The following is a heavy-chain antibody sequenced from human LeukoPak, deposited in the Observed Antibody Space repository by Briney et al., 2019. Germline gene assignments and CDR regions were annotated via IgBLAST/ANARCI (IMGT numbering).Heavy chain of an antibody. J-gene: IGHJ6*03. CDR2: IIPIFGTA. V-gene: IGHV1-69*13. Sequence: SVKVSCKASGGTFSSYAISWVRQAPGQGLEWMGGIIPIFGTANYAQKFQGRVTITADESTSTAYMELSSLRSEDTAVYYCARDSRVAADADFYYYYMDVWGKGTTVTVSS. CDR3: ARDSRVAADADFYYYYMDV. D-gene: IGHD6-13*01. CDR1: GGTFSSYA.